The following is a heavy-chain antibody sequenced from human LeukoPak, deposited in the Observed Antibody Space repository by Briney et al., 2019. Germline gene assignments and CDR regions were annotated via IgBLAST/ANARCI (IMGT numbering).Heavy chain of an antibody. J-gene: IGHJ4*02. CDR3: ARKTRYNWNYRPFDY. CDR2: INHSGST. D-gene: IGHD1-7*01. CDR1: GGSFSGYY. V-gene: IGHV4-34*01. Sequence: SETLSLACAVYGGSFSGYYWSWIRQPPGKGLEWIGEINHSGSTNYNPSLKSRVTISVDTSKNQFSLKLSSVTAADTAVYYCARKTRYNWNYRPFDYWGQGTLVTVSS.